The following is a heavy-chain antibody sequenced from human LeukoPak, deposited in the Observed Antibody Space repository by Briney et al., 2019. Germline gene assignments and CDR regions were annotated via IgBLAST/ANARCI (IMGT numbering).Heavy chain of an antibody. J-gene: IGHJ4*02. CDR1: GFTVSSNY. CDR3: AKSRGVAGFDY. CDR2: IYSGGST. Sequence: GGSLRLSCAASGFTVSSNYMSWVRQAPGKGLEWVSVIYSGGSTYYADSVKGRFTISRDNSKNTLYLQMNNLRAEDTAVYYCAKSRGVAGFDYWGQGTLVTVSS. D-gene: IGHD6-19*01. V-gene: IGHV3-53*01.